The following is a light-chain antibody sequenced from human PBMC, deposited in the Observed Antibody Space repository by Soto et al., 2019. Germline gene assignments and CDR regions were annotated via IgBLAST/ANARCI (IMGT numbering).Light chain of an antibody. CDR2: QDS. CDR3: EVWDTTNVI. Sequence: SYELTQPPSVSVSPGQTASITCSGNRLGDKYVCWYQQKPGQSPVLVIYQDSKRPSGIPERFSGSNSGNTATLTICGTQDVDDADYYCEVWDTTNVIFGGGTKLTVL. J-gene: IGLJ2*01. V-gene: IGLV3-1*01. CDR1: RLGDKY.